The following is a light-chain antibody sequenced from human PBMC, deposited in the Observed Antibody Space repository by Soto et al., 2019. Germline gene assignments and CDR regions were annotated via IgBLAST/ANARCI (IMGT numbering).Light chain of an antibody. J-gene: IGKJ1*01. CDR2: GAS. Sequence: EIVMTQSPGTLSLSPWERATLSCRASQSVRSNLAWYQQKPGQAPRLLIYGASTRATGIPARFSGSGSGTEFTLTISSLQSEDFAVYYCQQYNNWPLTFGQGTKVDIK. CDR1: QSVRSN. V-gene: IGKV3-15*01. CDR3: QQYNNWPLT.